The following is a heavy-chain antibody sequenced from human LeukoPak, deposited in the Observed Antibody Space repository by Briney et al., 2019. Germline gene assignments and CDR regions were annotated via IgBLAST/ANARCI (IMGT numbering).Heavy chain of an antibody. D-gene: IGHD3-22*01. CDR1: GGSISGNY. V-gene: IGHV4-4*07. J-gene: IGHJ4*02. Sequence: SETLSLTCSVSGGSISGNYWSWIRQPAGKGLEWIGRISNSGSTNYNPSLKSRVTMSVDTAKNQFSLKLSSVTAADTAVYYCARASRGSSYYFDSWGQGTLVTVSS. CDR2: ISNSGST. CDR3: ARASRGSSYYFDS.